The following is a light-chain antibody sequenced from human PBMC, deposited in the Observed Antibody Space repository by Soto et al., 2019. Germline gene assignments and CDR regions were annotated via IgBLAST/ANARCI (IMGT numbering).Light chain of an antibody. V-gene: IGKV1-5*03. Sequence: DIHMTQSPSTLSGSVGDRVTITCRASQTISSWLAWDHQKPGKAPKLLIYKVSTLKSGVPSRFSGSRSGTEFTLTISSLQPDDFSTYYCQHYNSYSETFGQGTKVELK. J-gene: IGKJ1*01. CDR1: QTISSW. CDR3: QHYNSYSET. CDR2: KVS.